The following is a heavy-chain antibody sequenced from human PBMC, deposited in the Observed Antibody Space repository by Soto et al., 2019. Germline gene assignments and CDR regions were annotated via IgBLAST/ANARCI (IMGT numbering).Heavy chain of an antibody. CDR3: AKNLLRTGRFDY. J-gene: IGHJ4*02. V-gene: IGHV4-39*01. Sequence: SETLSLTCTLSGASITSTTYFWAWIRKPPGKGLEWVGGIYYSGKTHYNPSLKSRVTISVDRSKNQFSLQMSSVTAADTAVYYCAKNLLRTGRFDYWGQGSLVTVSS. CDR2: IYYSGKT. CDR1: GASITSTTYF.